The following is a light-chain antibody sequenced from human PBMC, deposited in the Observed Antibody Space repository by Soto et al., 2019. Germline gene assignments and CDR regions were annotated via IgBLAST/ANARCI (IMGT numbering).Light chain of an antibody. CDR1: QSVSSY. CDR3: QQRSNGYT. Sequence: EIVLTQSPATLSLSPGERATLSCRASQSVSSYLAWYQQKPGQAPRLLIYDASNRATGIPARFSGSGSGTDFTLTISSLEPEYFAVYYCQQRSNGYTFGQGTKLEIK. J-gene: IGKJ2*01. V-gene: IGKV3-11*01. CDR2: DAS.